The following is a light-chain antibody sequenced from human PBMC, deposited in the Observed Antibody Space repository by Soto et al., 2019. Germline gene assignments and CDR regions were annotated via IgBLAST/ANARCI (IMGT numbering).Light chain of an antibody. Sequence: SVLAQPASVSGSPGQSITISCTGTSSDVGGYNSVSLYQQHPGKAPKLIIYEVSNRPSGVSNRFSGSKSGNTASLTISGLQAEDEADYYCSSYTSSSLYVFGTGTKVTVL. CDR2: EVS. CDR3: SSYTSSSLYV. CDR1: SSDVGGYNS. J-gene: IGLJ1*01. V-gene: IGLV2-14*01.